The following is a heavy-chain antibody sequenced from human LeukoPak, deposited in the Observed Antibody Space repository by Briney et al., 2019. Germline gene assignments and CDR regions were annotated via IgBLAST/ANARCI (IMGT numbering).Heavy chain of an antibody. CDR2: INPNSGGT. J-gene: IGHJ4*02. Sequence: ASVTVSCKASGYTFTGYYMHWVRQAPGQGLEWMGRINPNSGGTNYAQKFQGRVTMTRDTSISTAYMELSRLRSDDTAVYYCARVLVRGVIHLGYWGQGTLVTVSS. V-gene: IGHV1-2*06. D-gene: IGHD3-10*01. CDR1: GYTFTGYY. CDR3: ARVLVRGVIHLGY.